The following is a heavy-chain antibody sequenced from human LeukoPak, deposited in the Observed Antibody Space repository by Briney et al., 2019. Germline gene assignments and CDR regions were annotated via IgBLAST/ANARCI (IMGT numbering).Heavy chain of an antibody. CDR1: GFTFSSYW. J-gene: IGHJ4*02. Sequence: PGGSLRLSCAASGFTFSSYWMHWVRQAPGKGLEWIGYIYYSGSTNYNPSLKSRVTISVDTSKNQFSLKLSSVTAADTAVYYCARVGSSQYQPRFDYWGQGTLVTVSS. CDR2: IYYSGST. CDR3: ARVGSSQYQPRFDY. D-gene: IGHD2-2*01. V-gene: IGHV4-59*01.